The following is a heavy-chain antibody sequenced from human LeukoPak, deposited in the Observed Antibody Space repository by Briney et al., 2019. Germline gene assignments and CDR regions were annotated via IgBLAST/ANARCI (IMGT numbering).Heavy chain of an antibody. Sequence: GESLKISCKGSEYDFANYWIGWVRQMSGKGLEWMGIVYPAGSNIHYSPSFQGQVTMSVDRSISTAYLQWTSLKASDTAMYFCARRKFSDTWFDPWGQGTLVTVSS. V-gene: IGHV5-51*01. CDR2: VYPAGSNI. J-gene: IGHJ5*02. CDR1: EYDFANYW. D-gene: IGHD1-14*01. CDR3: ARRKFSDTWFDP.